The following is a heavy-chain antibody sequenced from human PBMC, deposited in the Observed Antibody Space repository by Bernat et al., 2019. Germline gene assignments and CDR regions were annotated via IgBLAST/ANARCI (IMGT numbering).Heavy chain of an antibody. D-gene: IGHD3-10*01. V-gene: IGHV3-30*18. J-gene: IGHJ4*02. Sequence: QVQLVESGGGVVQPGRSLRLSCAASGFTFSSYGMHWVRQAPGKGLEWVAVISYDGSNKYYADSVKVRFTISRGNSKNTLFLQMISLRAEDTAVYYCAKVAAEYGSGSYPFDYWGQGTLVTVSS. CDR1: GFTFSSYG. CDR2: ISYDGSNK. CDR3: AKVAAEYGSGSYPFDY.